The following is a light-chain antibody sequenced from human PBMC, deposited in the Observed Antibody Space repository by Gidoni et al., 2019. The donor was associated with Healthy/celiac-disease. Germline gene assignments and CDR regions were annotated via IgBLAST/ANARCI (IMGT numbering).Light chain of an antibody. J-gene: IGKJ1*01. CDR1: QSISSY. V-gene: IGKV1-39*01. Sequence: QMTQSPSSLSASVGDSVTITCRASQSISSYLHWYQQKPGKAPKLLIYAASSLQSGVPSRFSGSGSGTDFTLTISSLQPEDFATYYCQQSYSTPPTFGQGTKVEIK. CDR3: QQSYSTPPT. CDR2: AAS.